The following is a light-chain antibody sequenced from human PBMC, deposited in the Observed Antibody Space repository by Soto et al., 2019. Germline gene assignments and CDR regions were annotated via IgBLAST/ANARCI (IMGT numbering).Light chain of an antibody. Sequence: DIQMTQSPSSLSASVGDRVTITCRASQSISNYLNWYQQKPGKAPNLLIYAASSLQSGVPSRFSGSGSGTDFTLTISSLQPEDFATYFCQETNSSPYTFAQGTKLEIK. J-gene: IGKJ2*01. V-gene: IGKV1-39*01. CDR3: QETNSSPYT. CDR1: QSISNY. CDR2: AAS.